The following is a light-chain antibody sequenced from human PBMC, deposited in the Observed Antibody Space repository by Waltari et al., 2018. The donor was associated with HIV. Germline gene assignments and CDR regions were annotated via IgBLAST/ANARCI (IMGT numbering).Light chain of an antibody. CDR3: QQYINRPPYT. CDR1: QSVSSN. J-gene: IGKJ2*01. V-gene: IGKV3-15*01. CDR2: GAS. Sequence: EIEMTQSPATLSVSPGERATLSCRASQSVSSNLAWYQQKPGQAPRLLIYGASTRATGVPARFSGSGSGTECTLTISSLQSEDFAVYYCQQYINRPPYTFGQGTKLEI.